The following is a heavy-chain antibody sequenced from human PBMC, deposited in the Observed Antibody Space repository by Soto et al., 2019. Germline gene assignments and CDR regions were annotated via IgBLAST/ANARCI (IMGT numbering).Heavy chain of an antibody. CDR1: GFTFSSYA. Sequence: GGSLRLSCAASGFTFSSYAMSWVRQAPGKGLEWVSAISGSGGSTYYADSVKGRFTISRDNSKNTLYLQMNSLRAEDTAVYYCAKDSSSWYYYYYGMDVWGQGTTVTVSS. CDR3: AKDSSSWYYYYYGMDV. CDR2: ISGSGGST. D-gene: IGHD6-13*01. V-gene: IGHV3-23*01. J-gene: IGHJ6*02.